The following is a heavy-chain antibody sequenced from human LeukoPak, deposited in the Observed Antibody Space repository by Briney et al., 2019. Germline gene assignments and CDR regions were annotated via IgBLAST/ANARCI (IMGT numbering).Heavy chain of an antibody. J-gene: IGHJ1*01. V-gene: IGHV1-2*02. CDR3: ARGYPLSTTAAGTYFQH. CDR2: INPNSGGT. Sequence: ASVKVSCKASGYTFTGYYLHWVRQAPGQGLEWMGCINPNSGGTKFAQKFQGRVTMTRDTSISTAYMELSRLRSDDTAVYYCARGYPLSTTAAGTYFQHWGQGTLVTVSS. CDR1: GYTFTGYY. D-gene: IGHD6-13*01.